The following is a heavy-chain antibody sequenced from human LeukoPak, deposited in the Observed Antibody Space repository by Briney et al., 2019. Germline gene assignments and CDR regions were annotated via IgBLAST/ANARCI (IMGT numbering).Heavy chain of an antibody. D-gene: IGHD5-18*01. V-gene: IGHV3-7*03. CDR3: ARVRHSYGRAFDY. J-gene: IGHJ4*02. CDR2: IKEDGSEE. CDR1: GFTFSSYW. Sequence: PGGSLGLSCAASGFTFSSYWMSWVRQAPGKGLEWVANIKEDGSEEFYVDSVKGRLTISRDNAKNSLYLQMNSLRAEDTAVYYCARVRHSYGRAFDYWGQGTLVTVSS.